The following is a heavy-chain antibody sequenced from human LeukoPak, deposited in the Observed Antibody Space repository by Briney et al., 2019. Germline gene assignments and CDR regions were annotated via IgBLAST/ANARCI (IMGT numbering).Heavy chain of an antibody. CDR2: IKSITAGGTT. CDR1: GFTFSNAW. Sequence: GGSLRLSCAASGFTFSNAWMTWVRQAPGKGLEWVGRIKSITAGGTTDYAAPVKGRFTISSDDSKNTLYLQMNSLKSEDTAVYHCTKDYGLDYWGQGTLVTVSS. J-gene: IGHJ4*02. CDR3: TKDYGLDY. D-gene: IGHD4-17*01. V-gene: IGHV3-15*01.